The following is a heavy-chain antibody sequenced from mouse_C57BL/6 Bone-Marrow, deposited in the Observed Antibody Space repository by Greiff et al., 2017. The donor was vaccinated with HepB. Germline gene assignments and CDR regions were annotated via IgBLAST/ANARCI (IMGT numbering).Heavy chain of an antibody. CDR2: IYPRSGNT. D-gene: IGHD4-1*01. CDR3: ARRELGPDFDY. CDR1: GYTFTSYG. Sequence: QVQLQQSGAELARPGASVKLSCKASGYTFTSYGISWVKQRTGQGLQWIGEIYPRSGNTYYNEKFKGKATLTADKSSSTAYMELRSLTSEDSAVYFCARRELGPDFDYWGQGTTLTVSS. J-gene: IGHJ2*01. V-gene: IGHV1-81*01.